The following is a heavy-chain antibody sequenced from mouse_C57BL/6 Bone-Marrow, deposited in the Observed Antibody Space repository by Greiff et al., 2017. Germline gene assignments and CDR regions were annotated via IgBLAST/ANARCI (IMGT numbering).Heavy chain of an antibody. V-gene: IGHV1-55*01. D-gene: IGHD1-1*01. CDR1: GYTFTSYW. Sequence: QVQLQQPGAELVKPGASVKMSCKASGYTFTSYWITWVKQRPGQGLAWIGDIYPGSGSTNYNEKFKSKATLTVDKSSSTAYMQLSSLTSEDSAVXYCTDYYGSPFAYWGQGTLVTVAS. J-gene: IGHJ3*01. CDR3: TDYYGSPFAY. CDR2: IYPGSGST.